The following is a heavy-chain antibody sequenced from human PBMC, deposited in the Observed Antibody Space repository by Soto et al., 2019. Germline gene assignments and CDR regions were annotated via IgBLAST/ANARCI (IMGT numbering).Heavy chain of an antibody. CDR2: ISGSGSST. J-gene: IGHJ4*02. CDR3: AKDPADYVLDDGYYFDY. CDR1: GFTFSSYA. D-gene: IGHD4-17*01. Sequence: GGSLRLSCAASGFTFSSYAMSWVRQAPGKGLEWVSAISGSGSSTYYADSVKGRFTISRDNSKNTLYLQMNSLRADDTAVYYCAKDPADYVLDDGYYFDYWGQGTLVTVSS. V-gene: IGHV3-23*01.